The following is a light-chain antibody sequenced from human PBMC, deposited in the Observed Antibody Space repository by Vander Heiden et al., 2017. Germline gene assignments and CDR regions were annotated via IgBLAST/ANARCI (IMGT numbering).Light chain of an antibody. V-gene: IGLV1-44*01. CDR2: SNN. CDR3: ATWDDSLNGPV. CDR1: SSNIGSNT. Sequence: QSVVTQPPSASGTPGQRVTIACSGSSSNIGSNTVNWDQHLARSAPQLLIYSNNQRPSGVPDRFSGSKSGTSGSLAISGLRSEDEADYFCATWDDSLNGPVFGGGTKLTIL. J-gene: IGLJ2*01.